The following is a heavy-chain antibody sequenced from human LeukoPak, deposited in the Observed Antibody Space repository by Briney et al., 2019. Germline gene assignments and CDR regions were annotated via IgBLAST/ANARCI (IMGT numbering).Heavy chain of an antibody. CDR1: GGSISSYY. J-gene: IGHJ4*02. CDR3: AREDIVVVGAFDY. Sequence: SETLSLTCTVSGGSISSYYWSWIRQPPGKGLEWIGYIYYSGSTNYNPSLKSRVTISVDTSKNQFSLKLSSVTAADTAVYYCAREDIVVVGAFDYWGQGTLVTVSS. D-gene: IGHD2-15*01. V-gene: IGHV4-59*01. CDR2: IYYSGST.